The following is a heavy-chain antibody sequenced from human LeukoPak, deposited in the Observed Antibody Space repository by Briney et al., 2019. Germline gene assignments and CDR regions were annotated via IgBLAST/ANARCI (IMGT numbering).Heavy chain of an antibody. V-gene: IGHV4-61*02. Sequence: SETLSLTCTVSGGSISSGSYYWSWIRQPAGKGLEWIGRIYTSGSTNYNPSLKSRVTISVDTSKNQFSLKLSSVTAADTAVYYCARSGCSSTSCYQADYWGQGTLVTVSS. J-gene: IGHJ4*02. D-gene: IGHD2-2*01. CDR3: ARSGCSSTSCYQADY. CDR2: IYTSGST. CDR1: GGSISSGSYY.